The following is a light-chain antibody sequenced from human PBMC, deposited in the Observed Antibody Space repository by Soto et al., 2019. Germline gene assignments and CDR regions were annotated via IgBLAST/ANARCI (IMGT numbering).Light chain of an antibody. V-gene: IGKV3-11*01. CDR1: QSVSSY. CDR2: GAS. Sequence: EIVLTQSPATLSLSPGERATLSCSSSQSVSSYSAWYQQKPGQAPRLLIYGASNRATGIPARFSGSGSGTDFTLTISSLEPEDFAVYYCQQHSTWPLTFGGGTKVEIK. CDR3: QQHSTWPLT. J-gene: IGKJ4*01.